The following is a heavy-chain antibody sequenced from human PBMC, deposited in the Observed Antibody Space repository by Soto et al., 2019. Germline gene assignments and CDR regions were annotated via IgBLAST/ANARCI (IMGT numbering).Heavy chain of an antibody. Sequence: GGSLRLSWAAAGFTFSNHAMSWVRHAPGKALEWVSTISGSGGTIYYADPVKGRFTISRDNCKSALWLQMNSLRAEDTALYYCAKASGNIRHYCMDVWGQGTTVTASS. CDR1: GFTFSNHA. CDR3: AKASGNIRHYCMDV. CDR2: ISGSGGTI. J-gene: IGHJ6*02. V-gene: IGHV3-23*01.